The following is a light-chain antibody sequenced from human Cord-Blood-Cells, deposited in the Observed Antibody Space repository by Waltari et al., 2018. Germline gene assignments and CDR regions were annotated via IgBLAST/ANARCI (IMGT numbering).Light chain of an antibody. J-gene: IGLJ2*01. V-gene: IGLV1-44*01. CDR1: SSNIGSNT. CDR3: AAWDDSLNGYVV. Sequence: QSVLTQPPSASGTPGQRVTISCSGSSSNIGSNTVNWYQQPPGTAPKLLIYSNKPRPSGVPDRFSGSKSGTPASLAISGLPSEDEADYYCAAWDDSLNGYVVFGGGTKLTVL. CDR2: SNK.